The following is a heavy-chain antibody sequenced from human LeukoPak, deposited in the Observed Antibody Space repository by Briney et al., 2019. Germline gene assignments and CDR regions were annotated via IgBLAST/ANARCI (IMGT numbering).Heavy chain of an antibody. CDR1: GGSISSYC. V-gene: IGHV4-59*01. D-gene: IGHD3-22*01. Sequence: SETLSLTCTVSGGSISSYCWSWIRQPPGKGLEWVGYIYYSGSTNYNPSLKSRVTISVDTSKNQSSLKLSSVTAADTAVYYCARDQYYYDSSGYPSRAFDIWGQGTMVTVSS. CDR2: IYYSGST. J-gene: IGHJ3*02. CDR3: ARDQYYYDSSGYPSRAFDI.